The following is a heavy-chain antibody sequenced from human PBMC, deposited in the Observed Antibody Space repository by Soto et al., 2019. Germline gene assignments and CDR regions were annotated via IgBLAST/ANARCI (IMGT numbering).Heavy chain of an antibody. CDR1: GYTFTSYD. J-gene: IGHJ6*02. CDR2: MNPNSGNT. V-gene: IGHV1-8*01. Sequence: ASVKVSCKASGYTFTSYDINWVRQATGQGLEWMGWMNPNSGNTGYAQKFQGRVTMTRNTSISTAYMELSSLRSEDTAVYYCASTRLGVDYYSVYYYYGMDVWGQGTTVTVSS. D-gene: IGHD3-10*01. CDR3: ASTRLGVDYYSVYYYYGMDV.